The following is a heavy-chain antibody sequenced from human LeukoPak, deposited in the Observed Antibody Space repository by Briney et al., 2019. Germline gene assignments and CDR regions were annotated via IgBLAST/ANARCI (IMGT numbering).Heavy chain of an antibody. CDR2: ISGSGGST. Sequence: GGSLRLSCAASGFTFSSYAMSWVRQAPGKGLEWVSAISGSGGSTYYADSVKGRFTISRDNAKNSLYLQMNSLRAEDTAVYYCARARMTTFGVDAFDIWGQGTMVTVSS. V-gene: IGHV3-23*01. D-gene: IGHD3-16*01. CDR1: GFTFSSYA. CDR3: ARARMTTFGVDAFDI. J-gene: IGHJ3*02.